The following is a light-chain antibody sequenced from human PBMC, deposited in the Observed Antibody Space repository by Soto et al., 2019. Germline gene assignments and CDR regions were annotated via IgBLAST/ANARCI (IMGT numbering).Light chain of an antibody. CDR2: EDS. CDR1: SSDVGSYSL. Sequence: QSALTQPASVSGSPGQSITISCTGTSSDVGSYSLVSWYQQLPGKAPKLMIYEDSKRPSGVSNRFSGSKSGNTASLTISGLQAEDEADYYCCSYAVGTTLVFGGGTKVTVL. J-gene: IGLJ2*01. CDR3: CSYAVGTTLV. V-gene: IGLV2-23*01.